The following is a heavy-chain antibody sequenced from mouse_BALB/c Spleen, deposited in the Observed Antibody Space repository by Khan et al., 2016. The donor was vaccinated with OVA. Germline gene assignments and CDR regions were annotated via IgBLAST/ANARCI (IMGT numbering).Heavy chain of an antibody. V-gene: IGHV3-2*02. D-gene: IGHD2-12*01. J-gene: IGHJ2*01. Sequence: EVQLQESGPGLVKPSQSLSLTCTVTAYSITSDYAWTWIRQFPGNKLEWMGYISYSGSTSYNPSLKSRISITRDTSKNQFFLQLISVTTEDTATYYCAYSRFYYRYSCFDYWGQGTTLTVSS. CDR2: ISYSGST. CDR1: AYSITSDYA. CDR3: AYSRFYYRYSCFDY.